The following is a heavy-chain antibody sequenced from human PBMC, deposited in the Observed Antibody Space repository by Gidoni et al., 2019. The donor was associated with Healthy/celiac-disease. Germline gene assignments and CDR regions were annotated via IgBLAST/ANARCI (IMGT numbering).Heavy chain of an antibody. Sequence: EVQLLESVGGLVQPGGSLRLSCAASGFTFSNYAMSWVRQAQWKGLEWVSVISAGGDGTDYADSVNGRFTISRDNSKNTLYVQMNSLRAEDTAVYYCAKTLSSGRNSFDYWGQGTLVTVSS. CDR2: ISAGGDGT. CDR3: AKTLSSGRNSFDY. D-gene: IGHD6-19*01. CDR1: GFTFSNYA. V-gene: IGHV3-23*01. J-gene: IGHJ4*02.